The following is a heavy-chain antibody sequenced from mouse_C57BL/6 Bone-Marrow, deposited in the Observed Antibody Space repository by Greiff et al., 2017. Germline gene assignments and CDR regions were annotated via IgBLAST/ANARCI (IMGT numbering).Heavy chain of an antibody. Sequence: DVHLVESGGGLVKPGGSLKLSCAASGFTFSSYAMSWVRQTPEKRLEWVATISDGGSYTYYPDNVKGRFTISRDNAKNNLYLQMSHLKSEDTAMYYCARDSSGYLDYWGQGTSVTVSS. J-gene: IGHJ4*01. CDR1: GFTFSSYA. D-gene: IGHD3-2*02. V-gene: IGHV5-4*01. CDR2: ISDGGSYT. CDR3: ARDSSGYLDY.